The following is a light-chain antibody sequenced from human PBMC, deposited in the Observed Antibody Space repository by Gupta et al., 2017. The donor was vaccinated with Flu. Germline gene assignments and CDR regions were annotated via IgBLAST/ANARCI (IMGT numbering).Light chain of an antibody. Sequence: GDRVTITCRASQSISRYLNWYQHKPGKAPKLLIYAASSLQSGVPSRFSGSGSGTDFTLTISNLQPEDLATYYCQQSYNTPLFTFGPGTKVD. CDR2: AAS. CDR3: QQSYNTPLFT. V-gene: IGKV1-39*01. J-gene: IGKJ3*01. CDR1: QSISRY.